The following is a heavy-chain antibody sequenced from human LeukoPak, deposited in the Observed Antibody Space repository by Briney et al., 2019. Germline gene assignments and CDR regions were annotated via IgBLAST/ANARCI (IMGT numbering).Heavy chain of an antibody. V-gene: IGHV4-59*02. Sequence: SETLSLTCAVSGASVSGNYWSWIRQSPERGLEWIGHFLDDGVTDYNPSLKSRVTILSDTSKNQFSLRLTSVTAADTAIYYCAKFSRWIPFKFWGQGTLVTVSS. CDR2: FLDDGVT. J-gene: IGHJ1*01. D-gene: IGHD5-18*01. CDR1: GASVSGNY. CDR3: AKFSRWIPFKF.